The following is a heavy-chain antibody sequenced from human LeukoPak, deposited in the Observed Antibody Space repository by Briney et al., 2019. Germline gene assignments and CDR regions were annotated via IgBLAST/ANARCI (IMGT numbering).Heavy chain of an antibody. CDR3: ARMRSYWYFDL. V-gene: IGHV4-39*01. Sequence: SGTLSLTCSVSGDSISSSSYFWGWIRQSPGQGLEWIGTSYHTGNTYYNPSLKSRVTISLDTSSNQFSLRLISVIVADTAVYYCARMRSYWYFDLWGRGTLVAVSS. J-gene: IGHJ2*01. CDR1: GDSISSSSYF. CDR2: SYHTGNT.